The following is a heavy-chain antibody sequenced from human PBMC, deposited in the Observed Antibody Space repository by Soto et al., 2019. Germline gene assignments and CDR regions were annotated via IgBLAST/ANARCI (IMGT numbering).Heavy chain of an antibody. CDR1: GGSISSGGYY. CDR2: IYYSGST. CDR3: AGTCGSWYVCY. V-gene: IGHV4-31*03. J-gene: IGHJ4*02. Sequence: ASETLSLTCTVSGGSISSGGYYWSWIRQHPGKGLEWIGYIYYSGSTYYNPSLKSRVTISVDTSKNQFSLKLSSVTAADTAVYYCAGTCGSWYVCYWGQGTLVTVSS. D-gene: IGHD6-13*01.